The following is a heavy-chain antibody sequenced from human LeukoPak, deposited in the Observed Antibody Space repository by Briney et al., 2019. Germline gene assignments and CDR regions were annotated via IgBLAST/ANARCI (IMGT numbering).Heavy chain of an antibody. CDR1: GFTFSSYA. D-gene: IGHD2-15*01. CDR3: AKDRHSGGWSGELRDY. V-gene: IGHV3-23*01. CDR2: ISGSGGST. Sequence: GGSLRLSCAASGFTFSSYAMNWVRQAPGKGLEWVSTISGSGGSTYYADSVKGRFTISRDNSKNTLYLQMNSLRAEDTAVYYCAKDRHSGGWSGELRDYWGQGTLVTVSS. J-gene: IGHJ4*02.